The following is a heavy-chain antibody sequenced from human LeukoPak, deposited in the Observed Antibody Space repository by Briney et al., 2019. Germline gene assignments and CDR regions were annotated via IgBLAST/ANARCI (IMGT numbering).Heavy chain of an antibody. D-gene: IGHD2-2*01. J-gene: IGHJ3*02. CDR2: IYPGDSDT. Sequence: GESLKISCKGSGYSFTSYWIGWVRQMPGEGLEWMGIIYPGDSDTRNSPSFQGQVTISADKSISTAYLQWSSLKASDTAMYYCARQAYCSSTSCYAFDIWGQGTMVTVSS. CDR1: GYSFTSYW. V-gene: IGHV5-51*01. CDR3: ARQAYCSSTSCYAFDI.